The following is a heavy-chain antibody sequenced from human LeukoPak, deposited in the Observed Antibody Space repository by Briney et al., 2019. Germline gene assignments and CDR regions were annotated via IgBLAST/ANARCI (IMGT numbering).Heavy chain of an antibody. Sequence: PGGSLRLSCAASGFTVSSNYMSWVRQAPGKGLEWVSVIYSGGSTYYADSVKGRFTISRDNSKNTLYLQMNSLRAEDTAVYYCAKFTGELHLDYWGQGTLVTVSS. CDR2: IYSGGST. J-gene: IGHJ4*02. V-gene: IGHV3-66*01. D-gene: IGHD1-26*01. CDR3: AKFTGELHLDY. CDR1: GFTVSSNY.